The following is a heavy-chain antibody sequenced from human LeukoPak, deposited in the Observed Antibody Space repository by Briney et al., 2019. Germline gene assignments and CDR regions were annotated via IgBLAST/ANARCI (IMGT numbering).Heavy chain of an antibody. V-gene: IGHV3-30-3*01. J-gene: IGHJ1*01. CDR3: AKEAIVVVITSAEYFQH. Sequence: GRSLRLSCAASGFTFSSYAMHWVRQAPGKGLEWVAVISYDGSNKYYADSVKGRFTISRDNSKNTLYLQMNSLRAEDTAVYYCAKEAIVVVITSAEYFQHWGQGTLVTVSS. CDR1: GFTFSSYA. CDR2: ISYDGSNK. D-gene: IGHD3-22*01.